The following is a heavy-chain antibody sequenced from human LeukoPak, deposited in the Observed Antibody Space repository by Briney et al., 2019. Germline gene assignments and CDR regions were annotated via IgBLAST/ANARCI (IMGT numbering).Heavy chain of an antibody. D-gene: IGHD3-22*01. V-gene: IGHV1-69*05. CDR1: GGTFSSYA. Sequence: GASVKVSYKASGGTFSSYAISWVRQAPGQGLEWMGRIIPIFGTANYAQKFQGRVTITTDESTSTAYMELSSLRSEDTAVYYCARPMIVVAEWEDDAFDIWGQGTMVTVSS. CDR3: ARPMIVVAEWEDDAFDI. CDR2: IIPIFGTA. J-gene: IGHJ3*02.